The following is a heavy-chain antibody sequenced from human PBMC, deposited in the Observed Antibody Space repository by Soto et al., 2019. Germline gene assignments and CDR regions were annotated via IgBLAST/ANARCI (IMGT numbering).Heavy chain of an antibody. CDR1: GGSISSGGYS. CDR3: ARVPDV. CDR2: IYHSGRT. V-gene: IGHV4-30-2*01. Sequence: SETLSLTCAVSGGSISSGGYSWSWIRQPPGKGLEWIGYIYHSGRTYYNPSLKSRATISVDRSKNQFSLTVSSVTAADTAVYYCARVPDVWGQGTTVTVSS. J-gene: IGHJ6*02.